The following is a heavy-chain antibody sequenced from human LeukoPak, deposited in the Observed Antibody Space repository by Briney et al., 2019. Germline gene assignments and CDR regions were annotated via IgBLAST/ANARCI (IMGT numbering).Heavy chain of an antibody. CDR2: IYTSGST. Sequence: SETLSLTCTVSGGSISSSSYYWGWIRQPPGKGLEWIGRIYTSGSTNYNPSLKSRVTISVDTSKNQFSLKLSSVTAADTAVYYCARAFYPGYYSYMAVWGKGTTVTVSS. CDR3: ARAFYPGYYSYMAV. V-gene: IGHV4-61*05. CDR1: GGSISSSSYY. J-gene: IGHJ6*03. D-gene: IGHD3-3*02.